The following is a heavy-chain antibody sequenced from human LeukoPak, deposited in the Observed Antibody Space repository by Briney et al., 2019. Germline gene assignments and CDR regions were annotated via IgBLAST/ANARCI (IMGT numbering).Heavy chain of an antibody. J-gene: IGHJ4*02. D-gene: IGHD1-7*01. CDR2: IRGSGGRT. Sequence: GSLRLSCLASGFPFNSYIMTWVRQAPGKGLEWVSRIRGSGGRTFYGDSVKGRFTISRDNSKNTLFLEMKGLRVDDTALYYCAMIGGTTGPFDAWGQGTLVTVSS. CDR1: GFPFNSYI. V-gene: IGHV3-23*01. CDR3: AMIGGTTGPFDA.